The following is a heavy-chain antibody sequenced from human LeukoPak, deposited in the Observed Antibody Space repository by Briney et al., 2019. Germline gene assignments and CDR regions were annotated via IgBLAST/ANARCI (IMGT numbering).Heavy chain of an antibody. D-gene: IGHD5-18*01. J-gene: IGHJ3*02. CDR1: GFTFSSYW. CDR3: ARVSGDTAIIDGAFDI. V-gene: IGHV3-7*01. CDR2: IKQDGSEK. Sequence: GGSLRLSCAASGFTFSSYWMSWVRQAPGKGLEWVANIKQDGSEKYYVDSVKGRFTISRDNAKNSLYLQMNSLRAEDTAVYYCARVSGDTAIIDGAFDIWGQGTMVTVSS.